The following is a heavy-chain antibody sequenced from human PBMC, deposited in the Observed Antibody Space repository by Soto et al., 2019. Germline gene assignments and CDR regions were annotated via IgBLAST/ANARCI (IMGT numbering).Heavy chain of an antibody. D-gene: IGHD6-19*01. V-gene: IGHV1-69*01. CDR2: IIPIFGTA. J-gene: IGHJ4*02. CDR3: ARGSSGLYFSERYYFDY. Sequence: QVQLVQSGAEVKKPGSSVKVSCKASGGTFSSYAISWVRQAPGQGLEWMGGIIPIFGTANYAQKFQGRVTITSEESTSTGYRELSSLRSEDTAVYYCARGSSGLYFSERYYFDYWGQGTLVTVSS. CDR1: GGTFSSYA.